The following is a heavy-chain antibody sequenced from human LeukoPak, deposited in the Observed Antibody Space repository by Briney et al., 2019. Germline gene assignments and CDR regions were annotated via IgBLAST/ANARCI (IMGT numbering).Heavy chain of an antibody. CDR3: ARVVGGDYDLGYFDY. J-gene: IGHJ4*02. Sequence: GRSLRLSCAASGFTFSSYAMHWVRQAPGKGLEWVAVISYDGSNKYYADSVKGRFTISRDNSKNTLYLQMNSLRAEDTAVYYCARVVGGDYDLGYFDYWGQGTLVTVSS. CDR2: ISYDGSNK. CDR1: GFTFSSYA. V-gene: IGHV3-30*04. D-gene: IGHD4-17*01.